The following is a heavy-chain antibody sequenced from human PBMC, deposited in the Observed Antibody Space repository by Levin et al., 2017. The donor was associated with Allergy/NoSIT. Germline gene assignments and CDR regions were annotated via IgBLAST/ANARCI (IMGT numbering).Heavy chain of an antibody. J-gene: IGHJ4*02. V-gene: IGHV4-34*01. Sequence: SETLSLTCAVYGGSFSGYYWSWIRQPPGKGLEWIGEINHSGSTNYNPSLKSRVTISVDTSKNQFSLKLSSVTAADTAVYYCARSPYRVVPAVKWFDYWGQGTLVTVSS. CDR3: ARSPYRVVPAVKWFDY. CDR2: INHSGST. CDR1: GGSFSGYY. D-gene: IGHD2-2*01.